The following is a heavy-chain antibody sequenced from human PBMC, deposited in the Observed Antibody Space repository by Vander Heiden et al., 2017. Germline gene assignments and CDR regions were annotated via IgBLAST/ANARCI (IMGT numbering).Heavy chain of an antibody. CDR2: IYPGDSDV. CDR1: GYSFGRYW. Sequence: EVQLVQSGAEVKKPGESLKISCKGAGYSFGRYWIGALRQVPGKGLEWMGVIYPGDSDVRYSPSFEGQVTISADKSINTAYLQWNSLKASDTAIYYCARQEIQLSFTMGRGGWFDPWGQGTLVTVSS. J-gene: IGHJ5*02. V-gene: IGHV5-51*01. CDR3: ARQEIQLSFTMGRGGWFDP. D-gene: IGHD3-10*01.